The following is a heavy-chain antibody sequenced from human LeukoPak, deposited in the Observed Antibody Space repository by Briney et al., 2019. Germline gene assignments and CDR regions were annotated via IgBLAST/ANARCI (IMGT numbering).Heavy chain of an antibody. V-gene: IGHV1-18*01. CDR1: GYTFTSYT. CDR2: ISAYNGNT. J-gene: IGHJ4*02. Sequence: ASVKVSCKASGYTFTSYTITWVRQAPGQGLEWMGWISAYNGNTNYAQNLQGRVTMTTDTSTSTAYMELRSLRSDDTAVYYCAREAPITYDYGSGRGTHAFGYWAQGTLVTVSS. CDR3: AREAPITYDYGSGRGTHAFGY. D-gene: IGHD3-10*01.